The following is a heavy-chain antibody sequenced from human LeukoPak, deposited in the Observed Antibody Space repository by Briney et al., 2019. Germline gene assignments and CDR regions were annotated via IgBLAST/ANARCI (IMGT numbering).Heavy chain of an antibody. CDR3: AIAGGVVTAPGAFDI. V-gene: IGHV3-23*01. CDR1: GFTFSSYA. CDR2: ISGSGGST. D-gene: IGHD2-21*02. J-gene: IGHJ3*02. Sequence: GGSLRLSCAASGFTFSSYAMSWVRQAPGKGLEWVSAISGSGGSTYYADSVKGRFTISRDNSKNTLYLQMNSLRAEDTAVYYCAIAGGVVTAPGAFDIWGQGTMVTVSS.